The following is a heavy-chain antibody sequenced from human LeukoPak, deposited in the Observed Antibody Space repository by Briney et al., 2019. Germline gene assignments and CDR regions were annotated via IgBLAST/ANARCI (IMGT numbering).Heavy chain of an antibody. D-gene: IGHD4-23*01. CDR1: GGSFTGYP. CDR2: INVFRWP. Sequence: ETLPLPCAAYGGSFTGYPWHWIRQSPQRGLDWIGEINVFRWPHSNPSLETRVTISVDTSKNQFSLTLRSGTGAETAVYYCSRDPTTVVTLPYYFDFWGQGTLVTVSS. V-gene: IGHV4-34*01. J-gene: IGHJ4*02. CDR3: SRDPTTVVTLPYYFDF.